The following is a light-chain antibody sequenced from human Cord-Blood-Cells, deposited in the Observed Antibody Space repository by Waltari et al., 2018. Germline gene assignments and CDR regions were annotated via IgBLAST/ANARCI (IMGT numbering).Light chain of an antibody. CDR3: QQYGSSPT. Sequence: EIVLTQSPGTLSLSPGERATLSCRASQSVSSSYLAWYQQQPGHAPRLLIYGASSRATGIPDRFSGSGSVTDFTLTISRLEPEDFAVYYCQQYGSSPTFGQGTKVEIK. J-gene: IGKJ1*01. V-gene: IGKV3-20*01. CDR2: GAS. CDR1: QSVSSSY.